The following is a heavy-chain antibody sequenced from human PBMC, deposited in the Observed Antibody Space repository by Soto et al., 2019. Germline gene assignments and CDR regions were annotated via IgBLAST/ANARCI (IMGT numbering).Heavy chain of an antibody. CDR1: GGSMSAEHYH. V-gene: IGHV4-30-4*01. D-gene: IGHD2-21*02. J-gene: IGHJ6*02. Sequence: SETLSLTCTVSGGSMSAEHYHRTCIRQPPGKGLEWIGYIHYTGSVLYNPSLQSRLSMSVDTSKNLFSLKLTSVTAADTAVYFCVREDDGGDRDYYGLDVWGQGTTVTVSS. CDR2: IHYTGSV. CDR3: VREDDGGDRDYYGLDV.